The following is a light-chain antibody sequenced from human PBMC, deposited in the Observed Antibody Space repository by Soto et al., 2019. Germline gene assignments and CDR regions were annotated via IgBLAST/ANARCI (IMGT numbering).Light chain of an antibody. Sequence: EIVMTQSPATLSVSPGEGATLSCRTSQSISSNLAWYQQKPGQAPRLLIYGASTRATGIPARFSGSGSGTEFTLTISSLQSEDFAVYDCQQYNDWPPTFGQGTRLEIK. CDR2: GAS. V-gene: IGKV3-15*01. CDR3: QQYNDWPPT. CDR1: QSISSN. J-gene: IGKJ5*01.